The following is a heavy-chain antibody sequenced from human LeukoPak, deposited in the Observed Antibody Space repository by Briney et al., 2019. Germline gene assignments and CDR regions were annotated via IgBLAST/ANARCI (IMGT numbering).Heavy chain of an antibody. CDR1: GGSVSSYY. J-gene: IGHJ3*02. V-gene: IGHV4-4*07. Sequence: SETLSLTCTVSGGSVSSYYWSWIRQPAGKGLEWIGHIYSSGITNYIPSLKSRVTISLDKSKSQFSLKLSSVTAADTAIYYCARDPSYYYALGDIWGQGTMVTVSS. D-gene: IGHD3-10*01. CDR3: ARDPSYYYALGDI. CDR2: IYSSGIT.